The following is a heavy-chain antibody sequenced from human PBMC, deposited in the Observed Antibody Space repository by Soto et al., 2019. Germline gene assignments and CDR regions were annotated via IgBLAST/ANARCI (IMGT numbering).Heavy chain of an antibody. J-gene: IGHJ4*02. CDR1: GGSISSYY. V-gene: IGHV4-59*01. CDR3: ASYRDNYYFDY. CDR2: IYYSGST. Sequence: SETRSLTCTVSGGSISSYYWSWIRQPPGKGLEWIGYIYYSGSTNYNPSLKSRVTISVDTSKNQFSLKLSSVTAADTAVYYCASYRDNYYFDYWGQGTLVTVSS. D-gene: IGHD1-20*01.